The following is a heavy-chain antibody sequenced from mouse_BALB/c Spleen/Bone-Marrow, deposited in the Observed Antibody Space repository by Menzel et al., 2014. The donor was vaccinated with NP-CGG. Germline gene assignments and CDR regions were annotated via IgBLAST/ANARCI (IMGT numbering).Heavy chain of an antibody. V-gene: IGHV1-82*01. CDR2: IYPGDGDT. Sequence: QVQLQQSGPELVKPGASVKISCRASGYVFSSSWMNWVKQRPGQGLEWIGRIYPGDGDTNYNGKFKGKATLTADKSSSAAYMQITSLAPVDSAVYICARGRTFISPVLEYFYVWGAQTTVTLSS. J-gene: IGHJ1*01. CDR1: GYVFSSSW. CDR3: ARGRTFISPVLEYFYV. D-gene: IGHD1-1*01.